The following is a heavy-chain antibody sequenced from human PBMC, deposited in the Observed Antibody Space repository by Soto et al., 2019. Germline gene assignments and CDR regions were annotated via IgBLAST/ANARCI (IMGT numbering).Heavy chain of an antibody. D-gene: IGHD1-26*01. CDR3: ARDSRSATRSYYTVGMDV. J-gene: IGHJ6*02. V-gene: IGHV6-1*01. Sequence: SQTLSLTCAISGDSVSSKSAAWNWIRQSPSRGLEWLGRTYYRSKWYNDYAVSVKSRITINPDTSKNQFSLQLNSVTPEDTAVYFCARDSRSATRSYYTVGMDVLGQGTTLTVSS. CDR2: TYYRSKWYN. CDR1: GDSVSSKSAA.